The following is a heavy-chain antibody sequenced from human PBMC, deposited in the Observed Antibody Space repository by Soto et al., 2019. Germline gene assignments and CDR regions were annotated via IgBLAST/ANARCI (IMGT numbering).Heavy chain of an antibody. Sequence: SETLSLTCTVSGGSISSGGYYWSRIRQHPGKGLEWIGYIYYSGSTYYNPSLRSRVTISVDTSKNQFSLKLSSVTAADTAVYYCARSPLSGLDPFNYYYGMDVWGQGTTVTVSS. CDR1: GGSISSGGYY. CDR3: ARSPLSGLDPFNYYYGMDV. CDR2: IYYSGST. J-gene: IGHJ6*02. V-gene: IGHV4-31*03. D-gene: IGHD3-3*01.